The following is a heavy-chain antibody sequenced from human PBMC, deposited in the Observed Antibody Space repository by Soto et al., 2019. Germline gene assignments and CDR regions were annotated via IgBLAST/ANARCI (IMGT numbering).Heavy chain of an antibody. D-gene: IGHD6-19*01. CDR1: GCTFSVYS. Sequence: GGSLRLSCAASGCTFSVYSMNWIRQDPGKGLQWVSYMTSDMKTIHYADSVKGRFTISRDNAKNLVYLQMTSLRDEDTAVYYYARSVEGHFDYWGQGALVTVSS. CDR2: MTSDMKTI. CDR3: ARSVEGHFDY. J-gene: IGHJ4*02. V-gene: IGHV3-48*02.